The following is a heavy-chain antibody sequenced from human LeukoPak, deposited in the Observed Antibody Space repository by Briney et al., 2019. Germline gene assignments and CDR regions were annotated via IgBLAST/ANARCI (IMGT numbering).Heavy chain of an antibody. D-gene: IGHD2-8*02. CDR1: GGSISSYY. V-gene: IGHV4-59*01. J-gene: IGHJ3*02. CDR2: IYYSGST. CDR3: VRGSVVWEGGAFDI. Sequence: SETLSLTCTVSGGSISSYYWSWIRQPPGKGLEWIGYIYYSGSTNYNPSLKSRVTISVDTSKNQFSLKLSSVTAADTAVYYCVRGSVVWEGGAFDIWGQGTMVTVSS.